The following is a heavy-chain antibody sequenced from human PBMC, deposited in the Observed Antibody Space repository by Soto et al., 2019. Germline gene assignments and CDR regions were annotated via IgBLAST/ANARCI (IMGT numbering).Heavy chain of an antibody. D-gene: IGHD2-15*01. V-gene: IGHV3-23*01. J-gene: IGHJ4*02. CDR2: ISGSGGSP. Sequence: EMELLESGGGLIQPGGSLRLSCAASGFTFRNYAMAWVRQAPGKGLEWVSTISGSGGSPYYADSVKGRFTISRDNPKNTVYLQMNSLRAGDTALYYCAKGGCSGGNCFDYWGQGTLVTVSS. CDR1: GFTFRNYA. CDR3: AKGGCSGGNCFDY.